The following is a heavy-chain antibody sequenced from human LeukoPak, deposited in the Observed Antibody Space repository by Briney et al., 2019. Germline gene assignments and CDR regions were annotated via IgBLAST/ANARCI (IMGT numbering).Heavy chain of an antibody. V-gene: IGHV4-59*08. CDR2: IYYSGTT. CDR1: GGSISSYY. CDR3: ARGPTRGKFDY. Sequence: PSETLSLTCTVSGGSISSYYWSWIRQPPGKGLEWIGYIYYSGTTSYNPSLKSRVTISVDTSKNQFSLKLSSVTAADTAVYYCARGPTRGKFDYWGQGTLVTVSS. J-gene: IGHJ4*02.